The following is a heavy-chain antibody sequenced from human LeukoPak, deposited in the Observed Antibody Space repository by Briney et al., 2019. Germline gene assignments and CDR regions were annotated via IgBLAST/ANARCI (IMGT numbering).Heavy chain of an antibody. V-gene: IGHV1-18*01. D-gene: IGHD6-19*01. CDR2: ISAHNGDT. CDR3: ARDKGTVATYYYYYMDV. CDR1: GYTFTSYG. J-gene: IGHJ6*03. Sequence: ASVKASCTASGYTFTSYGISWVRQAPGHGLEGMGWISAHNGDTSYEAKLQRRVTMTTDTYTSTAYRELRSLGSDETAVYYCARDKGTVATYYYYYMDVWGKGTTVTVSS.